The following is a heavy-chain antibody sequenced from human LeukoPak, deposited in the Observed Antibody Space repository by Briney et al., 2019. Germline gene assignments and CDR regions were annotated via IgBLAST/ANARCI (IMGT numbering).Heavy chain of an antibody. D-gene: IGHD6-6*01. CDR1: GFTFGTTG. J-gene: IGHJ4*02. Sequence: GGSLTLSCAASGFTFGTTGMSWVRQAPGKGLEWVSGISSSADKTYYTDSVRGRFSVFRDNSRNTLYLQMNNLRVEDTALYYCAKTASSSGEWGQGTLVTVSS. CDR2: ISSSADKT. CDR3: AKTASSSGE. V-gene: IGHV3-23*01.